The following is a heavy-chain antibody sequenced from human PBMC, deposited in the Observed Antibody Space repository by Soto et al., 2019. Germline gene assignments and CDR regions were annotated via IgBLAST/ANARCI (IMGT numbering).Heavy chain of an antibody. CDR3: VAGGRPGTYYFGS. J-gene: IGHJ4*02. V-gene: IGHV3-73*01. Sequence: EVQLVESGGGLVQPGGSLKLSCAASGFTFSGSAMHWVRQASGKGLEWVGRITSKGDNYATAYAASVKGRVTISRDDSKNTAFLQMNSLKTEDTAVFYCVAGGRPGTYYFGSWGQGTLVTVSS. CDR1: GFTFSGSA. D-gene: IGHD2-8*02. CDR2: ITSKGDNYAT.